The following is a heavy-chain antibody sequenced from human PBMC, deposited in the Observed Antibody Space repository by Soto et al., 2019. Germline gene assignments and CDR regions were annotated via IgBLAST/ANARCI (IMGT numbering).Heavy chain of an antibody. J-gene: IGHJ5*02. V-gene: IGHV4-39*01. CDR3: ARRAYGDPFDP. CDR1: GVSITSSGYW. Sequence: HLQLRESGPGLVKPSETLSLTCVVSGVSITSSGYWWGWIRQPPGKGLEWIGIIYDTGHTFYNPSLESRVTISADTSKNQFSLKLTSVTAADTAVYYCARRAYGDPFDPWGQGTLVTVSS. CDR2: IYDTGHT. D-gene: IGHD4-17*01.